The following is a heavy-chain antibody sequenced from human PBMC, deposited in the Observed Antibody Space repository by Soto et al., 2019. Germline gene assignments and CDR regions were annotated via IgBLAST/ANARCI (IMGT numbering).Heavy chain of an antibody. CDR2: ISGSGGST. V-gene: IGHV3-23*01. CDR3: AKEDNNYYGSGSYYNLFDY. D-gene: IGHD3-10*01. J-gene: IGHJ4*02. Sequence: GGSLRLSCAASGFTFSSYAMSWVRQAPGKGLEWVSAISGSGGSTYYADSVKGRFTISRDNSKNTLYLQMNSLRAEDTAVYYCAKEDNNYYGSGSYYNLFDYWGQGTLVTVSS. CDR1: GFTFSSYA.